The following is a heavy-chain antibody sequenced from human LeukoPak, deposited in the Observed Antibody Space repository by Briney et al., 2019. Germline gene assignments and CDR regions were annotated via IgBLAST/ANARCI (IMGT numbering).Heavy chain of an antibody. D-gene: IGHD3-22*01. V-gene: IGHV3-30*03. CDR3: ARDPTDPYYDSSGYRSDY. CDR2: ISYDGRNK. Sequence: GGSLRLSCAASGFTFSTYGIHWVRQAPGKGLEWVAVISYDGRNKYYEDSVKGRFTISRDNSKNTLYLQMNSLRAEDTAVYYCARDPTDPYYDSSGYRSDYWGQGTLVTVSS. J-gene: IGHJ4*02. CDR1: GFTFSTYG.